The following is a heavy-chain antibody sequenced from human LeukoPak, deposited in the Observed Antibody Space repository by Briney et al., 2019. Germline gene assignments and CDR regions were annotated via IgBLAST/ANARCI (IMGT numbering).Heavy chain of an antibody. D-gene: IGHD2-2*01. Sequence: KSGESLKISFKGSGYSFTSFWIGWVRQMPGKGLEWMGIIYPSDSQIRYSPSFQGQVTISADKSINTAYLQWSSLEASDTAMYYCARLLGYCSTTSCPYDYWGQGTLVTVSS. CDR1: GYSFTSFW. V-gene: IGHV5-51*01. J-gene: IGHJ4*02. CDR2: IYPSDSQI. CDR3: ARLLGYCSTTSCPYDY.